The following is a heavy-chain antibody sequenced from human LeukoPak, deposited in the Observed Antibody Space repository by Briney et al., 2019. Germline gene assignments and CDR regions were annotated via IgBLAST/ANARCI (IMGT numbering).Heavy chain of an antibody. Sequence: GGSLRLSCAASGFTSSKFTMSSGRQTQEKGLEWVSSIGSSSNYLEYSESVKGRFTISTDNAKNSVYLQMNSLRVDDTAVYYCAREGNDVNNCMDVWGKGTTVTVSS. CDR2: IGSSSNYL. CDR3: AREGNDVNNCMDV. J-gene: IGHJ6*04. CDR1: GFTSSKFT. V-gene: IGHV3-21*01. D-gene: IGHD1-1*01.